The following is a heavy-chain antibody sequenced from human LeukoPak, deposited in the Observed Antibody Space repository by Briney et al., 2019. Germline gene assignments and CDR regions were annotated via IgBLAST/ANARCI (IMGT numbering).Heavy chain of an antibody. CDR2: ISGSGGGT. Sequence: GGSLRLSCAASGFTFSTYAMSWVRQAAGKGLEWVSLISGSGGGTYYADSVKGRFTISRDNSKNTLYLQMNSLRAEDTAVYYCARYDGGSGPFDYWGQGTLVTVSS. J-gene: IGHJ4*02. CDR1: GFTFSTYA. V-gene: IGHV3-23*01. CDR3: ARYDGGSGPFDY. D-gene: IGHD3-10*01.